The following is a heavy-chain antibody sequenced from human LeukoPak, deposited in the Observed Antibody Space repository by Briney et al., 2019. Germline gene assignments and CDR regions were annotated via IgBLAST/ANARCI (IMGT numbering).Heavy chain of an antibody. CDR2: ISSSGSTI. CDR1: GFTFSSYE. Sequence: PGGSLRLSCAASGFTFSSYEMNGVRQAPGKGLEWVSYISSSGSTIYYADSVKGRFTISRGNAKNSLYLQMNSLRAEDTAVYYCASQGPAEVRGVIFDYWGQGTLVTVSS. J-gene: IGHJ4*02. D-gene: IGHD3-10*01. V-gene: IGHV3-48*03. CDR3: ASQGPAEVRGVIFDY.